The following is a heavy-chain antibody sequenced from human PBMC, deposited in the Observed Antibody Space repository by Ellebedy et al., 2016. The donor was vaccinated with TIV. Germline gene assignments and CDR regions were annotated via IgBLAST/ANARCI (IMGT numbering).Heavy chain of an antibody. CDR3: ARMTRVVRDFDL. D-gene: IGHD3-3*01. V-gene: IGHV1-18*04. J-gene: IGHJ3*01. CDR1: GYTFAAYS. Sequence: AASVKVSCKTSGYTFAAYSINWVRQTPGRGLEWMGWISTSSGDTNFAQKFQDRVSMTTDASTSTVYLEMRSLVPGDTATYYCARMTRVVRDFDLWGQGTLVTVSS. CDR2: ISTSSGDT.